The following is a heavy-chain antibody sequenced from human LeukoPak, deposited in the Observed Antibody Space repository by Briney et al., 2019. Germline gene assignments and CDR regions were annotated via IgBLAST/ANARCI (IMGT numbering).Heavy chain of an antibody. Sequence: GASVKVSCKASGYTFNGYYMHWVRQAPGQGLEGMGWINPNSGGTNYAQKFQGWVTMTRDTSISTAYMELSRLRSDDTAVYYCARASIGRAFDYWGQGPLVTVSS. CDR1: GYTFNGYY. J-gene: IGHJ4*02. V-gene: IGHV1-2*04. CDR2: INPNSGGT. CDR3: ARASIGRAFDY. D-gene: IGHD6-6*01.